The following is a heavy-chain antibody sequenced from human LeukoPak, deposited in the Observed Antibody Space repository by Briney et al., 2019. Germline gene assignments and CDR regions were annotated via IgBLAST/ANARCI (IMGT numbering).Heavy chain of an antibody. Sequence: ASVKVSCKASGYTFTSYAMNWVRQAPGQGLEWMGWINTNTGNPTYAQGLTGRFVFSLDTSVSTAYLQISSLKAEDTAVYYCATIPLRYFDWLFYWGQGTLVTVSS. CDR2: INTNTGNP. CDR3: ATIPLRYFDWLFY. CDR1: GYTFTSYA. D-gene: IGHD3-9*01. V-gene: IGHV7-4-1*02. J-gene: IGHJ4*02.